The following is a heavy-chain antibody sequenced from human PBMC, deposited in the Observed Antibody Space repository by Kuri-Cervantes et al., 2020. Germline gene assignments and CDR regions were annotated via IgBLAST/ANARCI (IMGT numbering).Heavy chain of an antibody. D-gene: IGHD3-22*01. CDR3: AKDDYYYDSSGYYGD. J-gene: IGHJ4*02. V-gene: IGHV3-74*01. CDR2: INSDGSST. CDR1: GFTFSSYW. Sequence: GESLKISCAASGFTFSSYWMHWVRQAPGKGLVWVSRINSDGSSTSYADSVKGRFTISRDNSKNTLYLQMNSLRAEDTAVYYCAKDDYYYDSSGYYGDWGQGTLVTVSS.